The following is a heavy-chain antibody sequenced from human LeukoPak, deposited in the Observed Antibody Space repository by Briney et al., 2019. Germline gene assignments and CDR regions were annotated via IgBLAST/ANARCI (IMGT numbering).Heavy chain of an antibody. D-gene: IGHD5-18*01. CDR3: ARDRYSYGF. CDR2: ISYRGST. Sequence: SETLSLTCTVSGGFISSYYWSWIRQPPGKGLEWIGFISYRGSTYYNPSLKSRVTMSVDTSKNQFSLNLRSVTAADTAVYYCARDRYSYGFWGQGILVTVSS. V-gene: IGHV4-59*01. CDR1: GGFISSYY. J-gene: IGHJ4*02.